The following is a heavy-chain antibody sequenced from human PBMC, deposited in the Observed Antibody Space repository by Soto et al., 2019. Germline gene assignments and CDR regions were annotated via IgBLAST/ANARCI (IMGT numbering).Heavy chain of an antibody. CDR3: AREDDGGDRDYYGLDV. CDR1: GGSISSDNYH. J-gene: IGHJ6*02. V-gene: IGHV4-30-4*08. D-gene: IGHD2-21*02. CDR2: IYYSGSI. Sequence: PSETLSLTCTVSGGSISSDNYHWTWIRQSPGKGLEWIGYIYYSGSIFYNPSFKSRVTISVDTSKNQFSLQLSSVTAADTAVYFCAREDDGGDRDYYGLDVWGQGTTVTSP.